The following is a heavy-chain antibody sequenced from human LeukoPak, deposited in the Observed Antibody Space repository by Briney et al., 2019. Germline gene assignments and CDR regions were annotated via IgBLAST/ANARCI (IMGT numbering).Heavy chain of an antibody. J-gene: IGHJ4*02. CDR3: ARGTGYKPFDY. Sequence: SETLSLTCTVSGGSINSYYWGWIRQSPGKGLEWIGYIYYSGSTNCNPSLKSRVTISVDTSKNQFSLKLNSVTAADTAVYYCARGTGYKPFDYWGQGTLVTVSS. CDR2: IYYSGST. V-gene: IGHV4-59*01. CDR1: GGSINSYY. D-gene: IGHD5-24*01.